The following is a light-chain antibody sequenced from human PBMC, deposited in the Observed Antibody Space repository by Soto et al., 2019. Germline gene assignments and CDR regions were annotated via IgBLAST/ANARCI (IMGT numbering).Light chain of an antibody. CDR3: QQYGRSPT. J-gene: IGKJ1*01. Sequence: EIVLTQSPGTLSLSPGDRATLSCRSSQSVSSNYLAWYQQKPDQAPRLVIYDVSGRATGIPDRFSGSGSGTDITLTISRLEPEDFAVYDCQQYGRSPTFGQGTKVEIK. CDR2: DVS. CDR1: QSVSSNY. V-gene: IGKV3-20*01.